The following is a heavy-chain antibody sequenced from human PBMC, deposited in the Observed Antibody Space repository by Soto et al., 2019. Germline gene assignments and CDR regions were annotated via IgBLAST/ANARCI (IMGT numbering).Heavy chain of an antibody. CDR2: INGNNGNT. V-gene: IGHV1-18*01. J-gene: IGHJ5*02. CDR1: GYTFSTYG. CDR3: ARVENRFGGWFDP. D-gene: IGHD3-10*01. Sequence: QVQLVQSGAEVKKPGASVKVSCKASGYTFSTYGVSWARQAPGQGLEWMGWINGNNGNTNYAQKLQGRVTMTTDTSASTAYMELRSLTSDDTAVYYCARVENRFGGWFDPWGQGTLVIVSS.